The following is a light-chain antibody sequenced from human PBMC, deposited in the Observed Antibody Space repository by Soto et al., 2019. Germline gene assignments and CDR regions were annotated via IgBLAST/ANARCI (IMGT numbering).Light chain of an antibody. Sequence: EIVVTQSPGILSVSPGDRATLSFRAIQSVGRNLAWYQQKPGQAPTLLIYAASTRATGLPARFSGSGSGTDFTLTISSLQSEDFAVYYCQEYSKWPLFTFGPGTRVDIK. J-gene: IGKJ3*01. V-gene: IGKV3-15*01. CDR1: QSVGRN. CDR3: QEYSKWPLFT. CDR2: AAS.